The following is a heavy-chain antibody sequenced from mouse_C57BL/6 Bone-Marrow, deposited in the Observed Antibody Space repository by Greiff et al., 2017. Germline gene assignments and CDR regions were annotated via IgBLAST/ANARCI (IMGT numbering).Heavy chain of an antibody. D-gene: IGHD2-3*01. V-gene: IGHV5-6*01. J-gene: IGHJ3*01. CDR3: ASGGWLLQFAY. CDR1: GFTFSSYG. Sequence: ESGGDLVKPGGSLKLSCAASGFTFSSYGMSWVRQTPDQRLEWVATISSGGSSTYYPDSVKGRFTISRDNAKNTLYLQMGSRKSEDTAMYFCASGGWLLQFAYWGQGTLVTVSA. CDR2: ISSGGSST.